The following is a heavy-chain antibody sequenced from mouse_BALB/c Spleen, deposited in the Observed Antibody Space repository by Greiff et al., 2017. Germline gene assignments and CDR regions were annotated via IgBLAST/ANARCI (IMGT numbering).Heavy chain of an antibody. Sequence: EVQLHQSGAELVRPGALVKLSCKASGFNIKDYYMHWVKQRPEQGLEWIGWIDPENGNTIYDPKFQGKASITADTSSNTAYLQLSSLTSEDTAVYYCASLYGNYEGYWGQGTSVTVSS. J-gene: IGHJ4*01. CDR1: GFNIKDYY. D-gene: IGHD2-1*01. CDR3: ASLYGNYEGY. CDR2: IDPENGNT. V-gene: IGHV14-1*02.